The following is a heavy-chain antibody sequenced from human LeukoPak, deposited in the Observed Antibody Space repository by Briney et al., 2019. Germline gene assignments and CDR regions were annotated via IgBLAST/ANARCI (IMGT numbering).Heavy chain of an antibody. Sequence: SQTLSLTCTVSGGSISSGGYYWSWIRQHPGKGLEWIGNIYYSGSTYYNPSLKSRVTISVDTSKNQFSLKLSSVTAADTAVYYCARVGYYDSSGYYGLSFDYWGQGTLVTVSS. CDR1: GGSISSGGYY. CDR2: IYYSGST. J-gene: IGHJ4*02. D-gene: IGHD3-22*01. V-gene: IGHV4-31*03. CDR3: ARVGYYDSSGYYGLSFDY.